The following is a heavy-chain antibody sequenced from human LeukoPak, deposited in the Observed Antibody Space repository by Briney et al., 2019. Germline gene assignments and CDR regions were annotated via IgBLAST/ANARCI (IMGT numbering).Heavy chain of an antibody. CDR2: INHSGST. D-gene: IGHD3-22*01. CDR3: ARVLPIGDYFDY. CDR1: GGSFSGYY. Sequence: SETLSLTCAVYGGSFSGYYWSWIRQPPGKGLEWIGEINHSGSTNYNPSLKSRVTISVDTSKNQFSLKLSSVTAADTAVYYCARVLPIGDYFDYWGQGTLVTVSS. J-gene: IGHJ4*02. V-gene: IGHV4-34*01.